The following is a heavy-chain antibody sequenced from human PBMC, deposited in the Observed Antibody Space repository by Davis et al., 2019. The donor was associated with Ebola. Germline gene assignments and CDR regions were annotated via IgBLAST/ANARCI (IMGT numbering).Heavy chain of an antibody. CDR3: VAHRLVRDY. J-gene: IGHJ4*02. CDR1: GFTFSSYV. V-gene: IGHV3-23*01. Sequence: GESLKISCAASGFTFSSYVMTWVRQAPGKGLNWVSTISGSGSSTYYADSVKGRFTISRDKSKNTLYLQMNSLRAEDTAVYYCVAHRLVRDYWGQGTLVTVSS. CDR2: ISGSGSST. D-gene: IGHD6-19*01.